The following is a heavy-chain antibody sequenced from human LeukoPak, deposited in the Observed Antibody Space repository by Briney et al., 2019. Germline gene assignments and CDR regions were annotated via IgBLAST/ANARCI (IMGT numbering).Heavy chain of an antibody. CDR1: GFTFSIYG. CDR3: AKGAHTAMVIPLVDY. V-gene: IGHV3-30*02. Sequence: GGSLRLSCAASGFTFSIYGMHWVRQAPGKGLEWVAFIRYDGSNKYYADAVKGRFTISRDNSKNTLYLQMNSLRAEDTAVYYCAKGAHTAMVIPLVDYWGQGTLVTVSS. CDR2: IRYDGSNK. D-gene: IGHD5-18*01. J-gene: IGHJ4*02.